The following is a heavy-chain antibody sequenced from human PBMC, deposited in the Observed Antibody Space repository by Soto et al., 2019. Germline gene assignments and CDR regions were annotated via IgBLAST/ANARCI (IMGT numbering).Heavy chain of an antibody. CDR2: ISRSSTGI. D-gene: IGHD2-15*01. CDR1: GFTFSLYS. Sequence: EVHLVESGGGLVQPGGSLRLSCAASGFTFSLYSMSWVRQAPGKGLEWVSYISRSSTGIHYADSVKGRFTISREDVTNIMSRNVNILRDWDTAVYFWVRVVTWVLEVWGQGNAV. J-gene: IGHJ6*02. V-gene: IGHV3-48*02. CDR3: VRVVTWVLEV.